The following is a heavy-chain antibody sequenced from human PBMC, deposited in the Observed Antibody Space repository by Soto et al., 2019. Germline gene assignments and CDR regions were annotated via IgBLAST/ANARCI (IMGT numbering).Heavy chain of an antibody. Sequence: MWWAQQENENGLEWMGWITPNSGGTNYAQTFQGRVTMTRDKSISTPYMRLSRLRSDDTAVYYCARVSSDNLGSRGHEWFDTWGQGT. J-gene: IGHJ5*02. D-gene: IGHD2-2*01. V-gene: IGHV1-2*02. CDR2: ITPNSGGT. CDR3: ARVSSDNLGSRGHEWFDT.